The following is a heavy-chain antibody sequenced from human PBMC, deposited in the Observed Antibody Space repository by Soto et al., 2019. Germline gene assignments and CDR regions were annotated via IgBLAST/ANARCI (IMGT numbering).Heavy chain of an antibody. Sequence: KPSETLSLTCTVSGGSISSSSYYWGWIRQPPGKGLEWIGSIYYSGSTYYNPSLKGRVTISVDTSKNQFSLKLSSVTAADTAVYYCARHGNQTIMITPAGAFDIWGQGTMVTVSS. CDR2: IYYSGST. D-gene: IGHD3-16*01. CDR3: ARHGNQTIMITPAGAFDI. CDR1: GGSISSSSYY. J-gene: IGHJ3*02. V-gene: IGHV4-39*01.